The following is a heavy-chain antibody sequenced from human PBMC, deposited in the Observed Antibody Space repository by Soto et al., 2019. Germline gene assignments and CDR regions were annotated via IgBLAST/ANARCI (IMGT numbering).Heavy chain of an antibody. CDR1: GFTFSSYA. J-gene: IGHJ4*02. Sequence: PGGSLRLSCAASGFTFSSYAMHWVRQAPGKGLEWVAVISYDGSNKYYADSVKGRFTISRDNSKNTLYLQMNSLRAEDTAVYYCARERGIVVVTDYYFDDWGQGTLVTVAS. CDR3: ARERGIVVVTDYYFDD. V-gene: IGHV3-30-3*01. CDR2: ISYDGSNK. D-gene: IGHD2-21*02.